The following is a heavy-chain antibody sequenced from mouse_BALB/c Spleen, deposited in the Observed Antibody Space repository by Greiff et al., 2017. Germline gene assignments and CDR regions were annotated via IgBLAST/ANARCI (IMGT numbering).Heavy chain of an antibody. V-gene: IGHV1S81*02. CDR3: ARHPTRITGHYYAMDY. D-gene: IGHD2-4*01. CDR2: INPSNGRT. Sequence: QVQLQQPGADLVKPGASVKLSCKASGYTFTSYWMHWVKQRPGQGLEWIGEINPSNGRTNYNEKFKSKATLTVDKSSSTAYMQLSSLTSEDSAVYYCARHPTRITGHYYAMDYWGQGTSVTVSS. J-gene: IGHJ4*01. CDR1: GYTFTSYW.